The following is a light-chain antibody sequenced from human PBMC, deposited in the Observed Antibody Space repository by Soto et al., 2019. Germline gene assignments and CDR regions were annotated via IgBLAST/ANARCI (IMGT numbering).Light chain of an antibody. Sequence: DIQMTQSPSTLSASVGDRVTITCRASQSISSWLAWYQQKPGKAPKLLIYKASSLESGVPSRFSGSGSGTEFTITISSLQPDDFATYYCQQYNSYPTFGPGTKVDIK. CDR2: KAS. V-gene: IGKV1-5*03. J-gene: IGKJ3*01. CDR1: QSISSW. CDR3: QQYNSYPT.